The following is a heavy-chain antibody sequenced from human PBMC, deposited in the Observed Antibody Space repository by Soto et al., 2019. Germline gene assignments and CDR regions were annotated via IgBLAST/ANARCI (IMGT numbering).Heavy chain of an antibody. J-gene: IGHJ6*02. CDR3: ARVAFSYFGMDV. CDR2: VFSSGST. CDR1: GGAISSYY. D-gene: IGHD3-3*02. Sequence: PSETLSLTCSVPGGAISSYYWSWVRQPAGKGLEWIGRVFSSGSTNYNASLKSRVTMSIDTAKNEVSLTLRSVTAADTAVYYCARVAFSYFGMDVCGPGTTFTVSS. V-gene: IGHV4-4*07.